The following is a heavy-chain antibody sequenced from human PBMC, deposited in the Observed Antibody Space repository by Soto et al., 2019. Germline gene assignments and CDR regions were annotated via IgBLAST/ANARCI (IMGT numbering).Heavy chain of an antibody. V-gene: IGHV3-48*02. D-gene: IGHD6-19*01. Sequence: EVQLVESGGGLVQPGGSLRLSCAASGFTFSSYSMNWVRQAPGKGLEWVSYISSSSSTIYYADSVKGRFTISRDNAKNSLYLQMNSLRDEDTAVYYCARDRADSSGWYRYFQHWGQGTLVTVSS. J-gene: IGHJ1*01. CDR2: ISSSSSTI. CDR3: ARDRADSSGWYRYFQH. CDR1: GFTFSSYS.